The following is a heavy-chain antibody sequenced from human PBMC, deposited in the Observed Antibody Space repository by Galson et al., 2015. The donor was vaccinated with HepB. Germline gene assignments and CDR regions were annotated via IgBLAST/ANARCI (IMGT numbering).Heavy chain of an antibody. D-gene: IGHD5-12*01. J-gene: IGHJ5*02. CDR3: ARDQNSGYGGTFLNWFDP. V-gene: IGHV3-20*01. Sequence: SLRLSCAASGFTFDDYGMSWVRQAPGKGLEWVSGINWNGGSTGYADSVKGRFTISRDNAKNSLYLQMNSLRAEDTALYRCARDQNSGYGGTFLNWFDPWGQGTLVTVSS. CDR1: GFTFDDYG. CDR2: INWNGGST.